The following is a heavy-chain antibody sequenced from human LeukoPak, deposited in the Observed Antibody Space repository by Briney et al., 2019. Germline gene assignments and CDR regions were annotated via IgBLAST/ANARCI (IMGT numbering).Heavy chain of an antibody. CDR3: AKVMGLFKVDDAFDI. J-gene: IGHJ3*02. CDR2: IGTAGDT. V-gene: IGHV3-13*01. Sequence: GGSLRLSCAASGFTFSSYDMHWVRQATGKGLEWVSAIGTAGDTYYPGSVKGRFTISRENAKNSLYLQMNSLRAGDTAVYYCAKVMGLFKVDDAFDIWGQGTMVTVSS. CDR1: GFTFSSYD. D-gene: IGHD3-22*01.